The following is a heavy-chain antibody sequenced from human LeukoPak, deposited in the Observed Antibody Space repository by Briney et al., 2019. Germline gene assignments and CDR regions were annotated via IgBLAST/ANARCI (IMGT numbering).Heavy chain of an antibody. CDR1: GFVFSSYS. J-gene: IGHJ4*02. CDR2: GNTVSSYI. Sequence: AGGSLRLSCAASGFVFSSYSFNWVRQAPGKGLEWVASGNTVSSYIYYADSVRGRFTISRDNAKNSVLLQMNSLRAEDMAMYCCVRLRRNSDSSGYFYYYDNWGQGTLVTVSS. V-gene: IGHV3-21*01. CDR3: VRLRRNSDSSGYFYYYDN. D-gene: IGHD3-22*01.